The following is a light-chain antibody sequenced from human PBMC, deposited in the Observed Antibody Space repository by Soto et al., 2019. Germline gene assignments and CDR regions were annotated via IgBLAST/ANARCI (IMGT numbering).Light chain of an antibody. Sequence: DIQMTQSPSTLSASVGDRVTITCRASQSISSWLAWYQQKPGKAPKLLIYKASSLESGVPSRFSGSGSGTEFTLNISSLQPDDFASYHCQQYDSFPRTFGQGTKVEIK. CDR2: KAS. J-gene: IGKJ1*01. CDR1: QSISSW. CDR3: QQYDSFPRT. V-gene: IGKV1-5*03.